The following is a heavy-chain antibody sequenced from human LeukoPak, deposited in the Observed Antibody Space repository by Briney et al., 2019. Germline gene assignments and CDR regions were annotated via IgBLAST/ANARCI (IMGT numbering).Heavy chain of an antibody. CDR1: GGSISSYY. Sequence: SETLSLTCTVSGGSISSYYWSWIRQPPGKGLEWIAYIYNSGSTNYNPSLRSRVTISVDTSKNQFSLKLSSVTAADTAVYLCARGVRAGGYPYFDAWGQGTLVSVSS. CDR3: ARGVRAGGYPYFDA. V-gene: IGHV4-59*01. CDR2: IYNSGST. J-gene: IGHJ4*02. D-gene: IGHD5-12*01.